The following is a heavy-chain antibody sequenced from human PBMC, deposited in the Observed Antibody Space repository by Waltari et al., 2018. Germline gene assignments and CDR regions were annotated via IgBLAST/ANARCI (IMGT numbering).Heavy chain of an antibody. CDR2: LNQDGSEK. J-gene: IGHJ4*02. V-gene: IGHV3-7*01. D-gene: IGHD1-7*01. CDR3: VRGTSTPGIDY. Sequence: EVQLVESGGGLVLPGGSLRLSCAVSGFTFSSYWMNWVRQIPGKGLVWVANLNQDGSEKYYVSSGKGRFTISRDDAKNSLYRQMNSLRADDTAIYYCVRGTSTPGIDYWGQGTLVTVSS. CDR1: GFTFSSYW.